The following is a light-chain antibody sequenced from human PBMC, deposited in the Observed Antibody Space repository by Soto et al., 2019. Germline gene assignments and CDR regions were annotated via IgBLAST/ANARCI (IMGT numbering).Light chain of an antibody. J-gene: IGKJ5*01. CDR3: HQYNSYPFT. V-gene: IGKV1-5*03. Sequence: DIQMTQSPSTLSASVGDRVTITCLASQSISSWLAWYQQKPGKAPKLLTYKASSLESGVPSRFSGSGSGTEFTLTIGSLQADDFATYYCHQYNSYPFTFGQGTRLEIK. CDR1: QSISSW. CDR2: KAS.